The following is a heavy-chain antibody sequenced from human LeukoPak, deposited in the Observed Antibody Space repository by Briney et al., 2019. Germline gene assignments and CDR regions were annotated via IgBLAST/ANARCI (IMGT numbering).Heavy chain of an antibody. J-gene: IGHJ4*02. CDR2: INHSGST. V-gene: IGHV4-34*01. D-gene: IGHD5-18*01. CDR3: ARGQAMGYYFDY. CDR1: GGSFSGYY. Sequence: SETLSLTCAVYGGSFSGYYWSWIRQPPGKGLEWIGEINHSGSTNYNPSLKSRVTVSVDTSKNQFSLKLSSVTAADTAVYYCARGQAMGYYFDYWGQGTLVTVSS.